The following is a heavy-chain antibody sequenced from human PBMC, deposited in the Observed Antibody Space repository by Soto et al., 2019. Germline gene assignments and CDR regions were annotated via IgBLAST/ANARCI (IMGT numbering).Heavy chain of an antibody. CDR3: AKERMEQFQLLPFFDY. V-gene: IGHV3-30*18. CDR2: ISYDGSNK. J-gene: IGHJ4*02. D-gene: IGHD2-2*01. CDR1: GFTFSNHG. Sequence: QVRLVESGGGVVQSGRSLRLSCAASGFTFSNHGMHWVRQAPGKGLEWVTVISYDGSNKYYADSVRGRFTISRDNSKNTLYLQMNSLRAEDTAVYYCAKERMEQFQLLPFFDYWGQGTLVTVSS.